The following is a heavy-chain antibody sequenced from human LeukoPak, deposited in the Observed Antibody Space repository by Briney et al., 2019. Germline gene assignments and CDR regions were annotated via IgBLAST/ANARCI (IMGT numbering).Heavy chain of an antibody. CDR2: IYYSGST. D-gene: IGHD6-6*01. V-gene: IGHV4-59*08. J-gene: IGHJ6*03. CDR1: GGSISSYY. Sequence: SETLSLTCTVSGGSISSYYWSWIRQPPGKGLEWIGYIYYSGSTNYNPSLKSRVTISVDTSKNQFSLKLYSVTAADTAVYFCARVTSSSLGQHYFYYYMDVWGQGTTVTVPS. CDR3: ARVTSSSLGQHYFYYYMDV.